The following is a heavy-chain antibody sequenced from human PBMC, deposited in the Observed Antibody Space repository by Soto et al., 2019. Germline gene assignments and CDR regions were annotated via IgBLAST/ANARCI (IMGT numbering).Heavy chain of an antibody. V-gene: IGHV1-18*01. D-gene: IGHD6-19*01. CDR3: ARFYSSGWYRPNYYYYYMDV. CDR1: GYTFTSYG. CDR2: ISAYNGNT. J-gene: IGHJ6*03. Sequence: ASVKVSCKASGYTFTSYGISWVRQAPGQGLEWMGWISAYNGNTNYAQKLHGRVTMTTDTSTSTAYMELRSLRSDDTAVYYCARFYSSGWYRPNYYYYYMDVWGKGTTVTVSS.